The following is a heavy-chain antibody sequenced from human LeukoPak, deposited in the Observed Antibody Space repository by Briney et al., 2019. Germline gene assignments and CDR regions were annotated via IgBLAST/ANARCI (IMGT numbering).Heavy chain of an antibody. CDR3: ARDRDDILTGSLFDY. Sequence: GGSLRLSCAASGFTFDDYAMHWVRQAPGKGLEWVSGISWNSGSIGYADSVKGRFTISRDNAKNSLYLQMNSLRAEDTAVYYCARDRDDILTGSLFDYWGQGTLVTVSS. J-gene: IGHJ4*02. V-gene: IGHV3-9*01. CDR1: GFTFDDYA. CDR2: ISWNSGSI. D-gene: IGHD3-9*01.